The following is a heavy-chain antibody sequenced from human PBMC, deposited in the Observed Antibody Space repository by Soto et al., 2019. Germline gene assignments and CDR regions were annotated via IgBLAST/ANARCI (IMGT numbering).Heavy chain of an antibody. D-gene: IGHD3-22*01. CDR3: AKGVRNDDSAYSPFDY. CDR1: GYTFDSYS. CDR2: ITAGKGDT. J-gene: IGHJ4*02. Sequence: VSAKPTCKASGYTFDSYSLQWMHQEKEQGLEWMGWITAGKGDTEYSQKFQGRVAITRDTPANMAYMELSSLRSEDTAVYYCAKGVRNDDSAYSPFDYWGQGTLVTVSS. V-gene: IGHV1-3*01.